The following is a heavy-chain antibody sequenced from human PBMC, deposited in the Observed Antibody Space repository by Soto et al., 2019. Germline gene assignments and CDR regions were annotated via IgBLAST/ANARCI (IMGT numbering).Heavy chain of an antibody. CDR1: GFTFTSSA. D-gene: IGHD5-12*01. CDR2: IVVGSGNT. J-gene: IGHJ6*03. Sequence: SVKVSCKASGFTFTSSAMQWVRQARGQRLEWIGWIVVGSGNTNYAQKFQERVTITRDMSTSTAYMELSSLRSEDMAVYYCAAIPSGYDSEYYYMDVWGKGTTVTVSS. V-gene: IGHV1-58*02. CDR3: AAIPSGYDSEYYYMDV.